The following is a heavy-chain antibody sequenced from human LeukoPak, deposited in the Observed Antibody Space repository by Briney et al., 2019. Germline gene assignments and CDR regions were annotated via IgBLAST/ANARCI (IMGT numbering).Heavy chain of an antibody. J-gene: IGHJ4*02. V-gene: IGHV3-9*01. CDR2: ISWNSGSI. CDR1: GFTFDDYA. CDR3: AKDARGGFDY. Sequence: GGSLRLSCAASGFTFDDYAMHWVRQAPGKGLEWVSGISWNSGSIGYADSAKGRFTISRDNAKNSLYLQMNSLRAEDTALYYCAKDARGGFDYWGQGTLVTVSS. D-gene: IGHD3-16*01.